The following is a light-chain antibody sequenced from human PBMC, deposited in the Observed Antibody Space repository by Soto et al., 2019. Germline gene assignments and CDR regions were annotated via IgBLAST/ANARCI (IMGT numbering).Light chain of an antibody. J-gene: IGKJ4*01. CDR1: QSISNW. CDR2: KAS. V-gene: IGKV1-5*03. Sequence: DIQMTQSPSTLSASVGDRVTITCRASQSISNWLAWYQQKPGKAPKYLIYKASNLQSGVPSRFGGSGSGTEFTLTISSLQPDDFATYYCQQYDSYPLAFGGGTRVDIK. CDR3: QQYDSYPLA.